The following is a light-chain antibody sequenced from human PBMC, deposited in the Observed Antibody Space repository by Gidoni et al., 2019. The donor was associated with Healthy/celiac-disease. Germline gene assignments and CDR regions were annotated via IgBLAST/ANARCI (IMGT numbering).Light chain of an antibody. CDR1: QSISSY. V-gene: IGKV1-39*01. J-gene: IGKJ4*01. CDR2: AAS. Sequence: DIQMTPSPSSLSASVGDRVTITCRASQSISSYLNWYQQKPGKAPKLLIYAASSLQSGVPSRFSGSGSGTDFTLTISSLQPEDFATYYCQQSYSTPLTFGGXTKVEIK. CDR3: QQSYSTPLT.